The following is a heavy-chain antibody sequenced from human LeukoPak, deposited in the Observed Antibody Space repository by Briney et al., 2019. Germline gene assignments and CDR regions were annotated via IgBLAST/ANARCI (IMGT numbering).Heavy chain of an antibody. CDR1: GFTFINAW. CDR3: TKTNFWSGYHDY. J-gene: IGHJ4*02. CDR2: IKSKTDGGTT. V-gene: IGHV3-15*01. Sequence: GGSPRLSCAASGFTFINAWLSWVRQAPGKGLEWVGRIKSKTDGGTTDYAAPVKGRFTISRDDSKNTLYLQMNSLKTEDTAVYYCTKTNFWSGYHDYWGQGTLVTVSS. D-gene: IGHD3-3*01.